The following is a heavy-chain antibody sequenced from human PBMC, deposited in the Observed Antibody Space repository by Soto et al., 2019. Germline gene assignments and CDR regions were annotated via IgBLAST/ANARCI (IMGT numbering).Heavy chain of an antibody. CDR2: INSDGSST. V-gene: IGHV3-74*01. D-gene: IGHD6-6*01. CDR1: GFTFSSYW. Sequence: GGSLRLSCVASGFTFSSYWMHWVRQAPGKGLVWVSRINSDGSSTSYADSVKGRFTISRDNAKNTLYLQMNSLRAEDTAVYYCAKDLPPTIAARPVYYYFMDVWGNGTLVTVSS. CDR3: AKDLPPTIAARPVYYYFMDV. J-gene: IGHJ6*03.